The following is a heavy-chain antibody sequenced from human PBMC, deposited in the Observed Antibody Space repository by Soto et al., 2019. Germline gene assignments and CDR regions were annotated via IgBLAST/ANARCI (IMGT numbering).Heavy chain of an antibody. J-gene: IGHJ3*02. V-gene: IGHV4-4*02. D-gene: IGHD5-12*01. Sequence: SETLSLTCGVYGGSIIGSQWWTWVRQPHGKGLEWIGDMYHSGSTDYNPSLKSRVTISVDKSKNQFPLRIQSMAAADTAMYYCASRDRYGDYAHSYAIRGQRTIVTV. CDR2: MYHSGST. CDR3: ASRDRYGDYAHSYAI. CDR1: GGSIIGSQW.